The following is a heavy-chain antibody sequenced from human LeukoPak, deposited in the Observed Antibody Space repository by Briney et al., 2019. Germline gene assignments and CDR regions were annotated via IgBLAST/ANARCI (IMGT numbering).Heavy chain of an antibody. J-gene: IGHJ4*02. CDR2: IIPIYGTA. CDR3: ARDGWVKLVVPAAWGDY. CDR1: GGTFSRYA. D-gene: IGHD2-2*01. Sequence: EASVKVSCKASGGTFSRYAISWVRQAPGQGLEWMGGIIPIYGTANYAQKFRGRVTITADESTTTAYMELSSLRSEDTAVYYCARDGWVKLVVPAAWGDYWGQGTLVTVSS. V-gene: IGHV1-69*01.